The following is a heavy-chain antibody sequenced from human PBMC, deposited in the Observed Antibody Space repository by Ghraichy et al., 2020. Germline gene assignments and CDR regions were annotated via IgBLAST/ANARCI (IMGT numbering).Heavy chain of an antibody. CDR1: GSTFTTYA. Sequence: GGSLRPSCAASGSTFTTYAMSWVRQAPGKGLEWVSGIGGDGRSTYYADSVEGRFTISRDTSKHTLFLQMNSLRADDTAVYYCAKEGVVAVGGFDYWGQGTLVTVSS. D-gene: IGHD6-19*01. V-gene: IGHV3-23*01. J-gene: IGHJ4*02. CDR3: AKEGVVAVGGFDY. CDR2: IGGDGRST.